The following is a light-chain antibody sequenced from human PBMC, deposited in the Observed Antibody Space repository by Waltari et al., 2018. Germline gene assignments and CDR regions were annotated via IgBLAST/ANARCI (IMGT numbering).Light chain of an antibody. CDR3: HAAADNNWF. CDR2: KDP. CDR1: VPAGKN. J-gene: IGLJ2*01. Sequence: YDLTQPLSVSVSPGQTATITCSGDVPAGKNVRGFQQKPGQAPTLILYKDPEGPSGIPERFSGSSSGSTVTLTIRGALLEDEADYHCHAAADNNWFFGGGTKLTVL. V-gene: IGLV3-27*01.